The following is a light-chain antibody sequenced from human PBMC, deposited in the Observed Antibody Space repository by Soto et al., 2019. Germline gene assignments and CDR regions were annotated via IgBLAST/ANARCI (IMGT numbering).Light chain of an antibody. CDR1: QSISSW. CDR2: KAS. V-gene: IGKV1-5*03. CDR3: QQYNTYPFT. Sequence: DIQMTQSPSTLSASVGDRVTITCRASQSISSWLAWYQQKPGKAPNLLIYKASSLESGVPSRFSGSGSGTEFTLTISSLQPHDFATYYCQQYNTYPFTFGPGTKVDIK. J-gene: IGKJ3*01.